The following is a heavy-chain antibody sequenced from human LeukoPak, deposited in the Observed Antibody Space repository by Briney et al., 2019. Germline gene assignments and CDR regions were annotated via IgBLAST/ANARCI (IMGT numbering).Heavy chain of an antibody. D-gene: IGHD5-12*01. Sequence: GGSLRLSCAASGFTVSSNYMSWVRQAPGKGLEWVSVIYSGGSTYYADSVKGRFTISRDNSKNTLDLQMNSLRAEDTAVYYCARDRHGGDRYRVDPWGQGTLVTVSS. CDR1: GFTVSSNY. V-gene: IGHV3-53*01. J-gene: IGHJ5*02. CDR2: IYSGGST. CDR3: ARDRHGGDRYRVDP.